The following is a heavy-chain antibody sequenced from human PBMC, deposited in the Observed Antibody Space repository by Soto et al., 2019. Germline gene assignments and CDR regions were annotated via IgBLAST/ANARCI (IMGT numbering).Heavy chain of an antibody. CDR2: IYYSGST. CDR3: ARVMTTVTVFAY. J-gene: IGHJ4*02. CDR1: DGSIGGSSDY. D-gene: IGHD4-17*01. V-gene: IGHV4-39*01. Sequence: LTYTVADGSIGGSSDYCVWNHQPPGKGLEWIGSIYYSGSTYYNPSLKSRVTISVDTSKNQFSLKLSSVTAADTAVYYGARVMTTVTVFAYRGKGTLVLVS.